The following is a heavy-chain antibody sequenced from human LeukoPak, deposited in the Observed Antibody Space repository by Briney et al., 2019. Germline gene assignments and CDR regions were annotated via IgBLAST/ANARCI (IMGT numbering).Heavy chain of an antibody. Sequence: GGSLRLSCAASGFIFREYYMSWIRQAPGKGLEWVSYTSSSGSTIYYADSVKGRFTISRDNAKNSLHLQMNSLRAEDTAMYYCARDTTGTTWRGDRNWFDPWGQGTLVTVSS. J-gene: IGHJ5*02. V-gene: IGHV3-11*01. CDR1: GFIFREYY. CDR3: ARDTTGTTWRGDRNWFDP. D-gene: IGHD1-1*01. CDR2: TSSSGSTI.